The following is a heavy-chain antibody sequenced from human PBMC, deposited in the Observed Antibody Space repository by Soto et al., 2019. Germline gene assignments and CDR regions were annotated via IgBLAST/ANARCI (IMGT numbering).Heavy chain of an antibody. CDR3: ASRDPGTSVDY. CDR2: INHTGDT. J-gene: IGHJ4*02. CDR1: GGSFSGYY. Sequence: PSETLSLTCAVSGGSFSGYYWSWVRQTPGKGLEWIGDINHTGDTNYNPSLKSRVTISLDKSENQFSLKVTSLTAADTAVYYCASRDPGTSVDYWGQGTLVTVSS. D-gene: IGHD1-7*01. V-gene: IGHV4-34*01.